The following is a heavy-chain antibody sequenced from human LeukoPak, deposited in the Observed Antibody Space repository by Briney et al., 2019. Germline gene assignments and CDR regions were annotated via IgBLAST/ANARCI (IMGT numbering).Heavy chain of an antibody. V-gene: IGHV1-18*01. Sequence: ASVKVSCKASGYTFTSYGISWVRQAPGQGLEWMGWISAYNGNTNYAQKLQGRVTMTTDTSTSTAYMELRSLRSDDTAVYYCATTTKTTGTTEYYYGMDVWGQGTTVTVSS. D-gene: IGHD1-1*01. CDR3: ATTTKTTGTTEYYYGMDV. J-gene: IGHJ6*02. CDR1: GYTFTSYG. CDR2: ISAYNGNT.